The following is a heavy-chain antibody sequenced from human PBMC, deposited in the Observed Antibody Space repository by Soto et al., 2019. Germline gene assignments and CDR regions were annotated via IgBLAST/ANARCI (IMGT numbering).Heavy chain of an antibody. CDR1: GGSISSSSYY. V-gene: IGHV4-39*01. CDR2: IYYSGST. CDR3: ARGLFRDWYSSSWYPDAFDI. D-gene: IGHD6-13*01. J-gene: IGHJ3*02. Sequence: SETLSLTCTVSGGSISSSSYYWGWIRQPPGKGLEWIGSIYYSGSTYYNPSLKSRVTISVDTSKNQFSLKLSSVTAADTAVYYCARGLFRDWYSSSWYPDAFDIWGQGTMVTVSS.